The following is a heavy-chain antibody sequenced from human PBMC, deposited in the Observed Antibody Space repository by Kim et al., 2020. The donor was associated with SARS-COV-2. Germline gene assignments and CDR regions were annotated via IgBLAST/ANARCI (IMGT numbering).Heavy chain of an antibody. CDR2: ISSSSSTI. J-gene: IGHJ6*02. Sequence: GGSLRLSCAASGFTFSSYSMNWVRQAPGKGLEWVSYISSSSSTIYYADSVKGRFTISRDNAKNSLYLQMNSLRDEDTAVYYCARAFYSLIYYYYGMDVWGQGTTVTVSS. D-gene: IGHD6-13*01. CDR1: GFTFSSYS. CDR3: ARAFYSLIYYYYGMDV. V-gene: IGHV3-48*02.